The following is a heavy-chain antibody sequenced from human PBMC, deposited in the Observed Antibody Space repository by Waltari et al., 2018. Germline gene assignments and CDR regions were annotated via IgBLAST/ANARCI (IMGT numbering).Heavy chain of an antibody. V-gene: IGHV3-7*01. CDR2: IKPDGTEK. CDR1: GFTFSGYW. Sequence: EVQLVESGGGLVQPGGSLRLSCAASGFTFSGYWMSWVRQTPGKGLGWVGNIKPDGTEKYYVDSVKGRFTISRDNAKNSLYLQMNSLRAEDTAVYYCVTMGLAHAFDIWGQGTMVTVSS. J-gene: IGHJ3*02. CDR3: VTMGLAHAFDI. D-gene: IGHD2-8*01.